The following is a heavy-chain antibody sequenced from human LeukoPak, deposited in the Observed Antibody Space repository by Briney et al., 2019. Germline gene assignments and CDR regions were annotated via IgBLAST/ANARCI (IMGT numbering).Heavy chain of an antibody. J-gene: IGHJ4*02. D-gene: IGHD3-22*01. Sequence: SETLSLTCTVSGGSISSSSYYWGWIRQPPGKGLEWIGSIYYSGSTYYSPSLRSRVTISVDTSKNQFSLNLSSVTAADTAVYYCARLYYDSSGYYQICYFDYWGQGTLVTVSS. V-gene: IGHV4-39*01. CDR2: IYYSGST. CDR1: GGSISSSSYY. CDR3: ARLYYDSSGYYQICYFDY.